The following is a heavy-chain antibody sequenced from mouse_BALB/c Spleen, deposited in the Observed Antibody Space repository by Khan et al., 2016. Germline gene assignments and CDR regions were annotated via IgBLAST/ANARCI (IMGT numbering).Heavy chain of an antibody. CDR1: GYTFSRYW. V-gene: IGHV1-9*01. CDR3: ARGITTATFDY. Sequence: QVQLKQSGAELMKPGASVKISCKATGYTFSRYWIEWVKQRPGHGIEWIGEIFPGSATPHYHENFKAKATFTADTSSNTAYLQLSSLTAEDSAVYYCARGITTATFDYWGQGTTLTVSS. CDR2: IFPGSATP. J-gene: IGHJ2*01. D-gene: IGHD1-2*01.